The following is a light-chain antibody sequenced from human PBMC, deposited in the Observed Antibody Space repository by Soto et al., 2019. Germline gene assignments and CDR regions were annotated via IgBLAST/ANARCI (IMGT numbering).Light chain of an antibody. CDR2: DDN. Sequence: QSVLTQPPSASGTPGQRVTISCSGSSSNIGSNFVYWYQQLPGTAPTLLIYDDNKRPSGIPDRFSGSKSGTSATLGITGFQTGDEADYYCGSWDSSLSAYVFGTGTKVTVL. V-gene: IGLV1-51*01. J-gene: IGLJ1*01. CDR1: SSNIGSNF. CDR3: GSWDSSLSAYV.